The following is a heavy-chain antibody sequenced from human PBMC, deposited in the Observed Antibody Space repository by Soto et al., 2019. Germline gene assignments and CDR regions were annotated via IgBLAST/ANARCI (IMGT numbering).Heavy chain of an antibody. Sequence: PGESLKISCNGSGYSFTSYWISWVRQMPWKGLEWMGRIDPSDSYTNYSPSFQGHVTISADKSISTAYLQWSSLKASDTAMYYCARSDYGDYYYYYYYGMDVWGQGTTVTVSS. CDR1: GYSFTSYW. D-gene: IGHD4-17*01. CDR3: ARSDYGDYYYYYYYGMDV. V-gene: IGHV5-10-1*01. CDR2: IDPSDSYT. J-gene: IGHJ6*02.